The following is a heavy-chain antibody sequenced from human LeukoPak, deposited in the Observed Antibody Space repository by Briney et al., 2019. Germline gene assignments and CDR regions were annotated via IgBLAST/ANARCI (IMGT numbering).Heavy chain of an antibody. CDR3: ANEKTLTFDY. J-gene: IGHJ4*02. CDR1: GFTFDEYT. Sequence: PGGSLRLSCAASGFTFDEYTMHWVRQAPGKGLEWLSLITRDGGSTFYADSVKGRFTISRDTSKKSLYLQMNNLRTEDTALYLFANEKTLTFDYWGRGTLVTVSS. CDR2: ITRDGGST. D-gene: IGHD3-9*01. V-gene: IGHV3-43*01.